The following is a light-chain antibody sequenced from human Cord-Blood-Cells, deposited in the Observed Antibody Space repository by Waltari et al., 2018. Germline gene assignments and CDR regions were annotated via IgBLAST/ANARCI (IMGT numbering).Light chain of an antibody. Sequence: DIAMTLSPDSLAGSRGERATINCKSSPSVLYSSNNKNYLAWYQQKPGQPPKLLIYWASTRESGVPDRFSGSGSGTDFTLTISSLQAEDVAVYYCQQYYSTPWTFGQGTKVEIK. CDR3: QQYYSTPWT. J-gene: IGKJ1*01. CDR1: PSVLYSSNNKNY. V-gene: IGKV4-1*01. CDR2: WAS.